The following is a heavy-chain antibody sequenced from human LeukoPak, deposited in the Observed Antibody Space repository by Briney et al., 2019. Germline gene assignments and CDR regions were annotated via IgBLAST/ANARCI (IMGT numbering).Heavy chain of an antibody. CDR1: GFTFSIYE. V-gene: IGHV3-48*03. D-gene: IGHD6-13*01. Sequence: GGSLRLSCAASGFTFSIYEMNCVRQAPGKGLEWVSYISSSVSTIYYTDSVKVRFTISRDNAKNSLDLQMNSLTAEDTAVYYFAGDRYSSFLWGQGNLVTVSS. J-gene: IGHJ4*02. CDR3: AGDRYSSFL. CDR2: ISSSVSTI.